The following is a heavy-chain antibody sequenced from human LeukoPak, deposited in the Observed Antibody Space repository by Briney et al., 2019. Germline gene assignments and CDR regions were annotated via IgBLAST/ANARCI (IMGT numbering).Heavy chain of an antibody. CDR2: MNPNSGNT. Sequence: ASVTVSCKASGYTFTSYDINWVRQATGQGLEWMGWMNPNSGNTGYAQKFQGRVTMTRNTSISTAYMELSSLRSEDTAVHYCARGAYDFWSGYYPHFDYWGQGTLVTVSS. D-gene: IGHD3-3*01. V-gene: IGHV1-8*01. J-gene: IGHJ4*02. CDR3: ARGAYDFWSGYYPHFDY. CDR1: GYTFTSYD.